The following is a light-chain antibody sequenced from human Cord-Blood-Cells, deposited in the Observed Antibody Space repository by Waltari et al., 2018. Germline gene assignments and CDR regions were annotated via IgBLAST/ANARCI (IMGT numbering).Light chain of an antibody. CDR1: SSDVGGYNY. CDR3: SSYAGSNNNYV. J-gene: IGLJ1*01. CDR2: EVS. Sequence: QSALTQPPSASGSPGQSVTISCPGTSSDVGGYNYVSWYQQHPGKAPKLMIYEVSKRPSGVPDRFSGSKSGNTASLTVSGLQAEDEADYYCSSYAGSNNNYVFGTGTKVTVL. V-gene: IGLV2-8*01.